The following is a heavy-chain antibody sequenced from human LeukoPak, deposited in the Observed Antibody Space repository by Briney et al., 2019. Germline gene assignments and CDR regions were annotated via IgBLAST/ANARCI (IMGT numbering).Heavy chain of an antibody. CDR3: ARDCSGATYHHRTPHNWFDP. J-gene: IGHJ5*02. D-gene: IGHD3-10*02. V-gene: IGHV4-59*12. Sequence: PSETLSLTCTVSGASISSYYWSWIRQPPGKGLEWIGYIYYSGSTYYNPSLKSRVTISVDTSKNQFSLKLSSVTAADTAVYYCARDCSGATYHHRTPHNWFDPWGQGTLVTVSS. CDR2: IYYSGST. CDR1: GASISSYY.